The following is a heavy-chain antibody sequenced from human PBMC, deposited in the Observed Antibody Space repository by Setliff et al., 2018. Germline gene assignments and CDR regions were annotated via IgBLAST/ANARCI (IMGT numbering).Heavy chain of an antibody. CDR2: INSRSSTI. CDR1: GFTFSSYN. D-gene: IGHD3-9*01. J-gene: IGHJ4*02. CDR3: ARDSHTYYDILTGYLDFDY. V-gene: IGHV3-48*04. Sequence: QPGGSLRLSCAASGFTFSSYNMDWVRQAPGKGLEWVSYINSRSSTIYYADSVKGRFTISRDNAKNSLYLQMNSLRAEDTAVYYCARDSHTYYDILTGYLDFDYWGQGTLVTVSS.